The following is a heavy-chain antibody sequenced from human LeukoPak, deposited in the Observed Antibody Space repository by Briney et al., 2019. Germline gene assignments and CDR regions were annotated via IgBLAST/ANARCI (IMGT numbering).Heavy chain of an antibody. CDR3: ANLWYLDY. J-gene: IGHJ4*02. Sequence: SGGSLRLSCAASGFTFSSYGMHWVRQAPGKGLEWVAVISYDGSNKYYADSVKGRFTISRDNSKNTLYLQMNSLRAEDTAVYYCANLWYLDYWGQGTLVTVSS. D-gene: IGHD2-15*01. CDR1: GFTFSSYG. V-gene: IGHV3-30*18. CDR2: ISYDGSNK.